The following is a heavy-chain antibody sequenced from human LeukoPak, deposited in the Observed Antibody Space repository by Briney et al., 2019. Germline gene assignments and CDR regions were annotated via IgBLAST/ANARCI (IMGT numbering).Heavy chain of an antibody. V-gene: IGHV3-30*04. J-gene: IGHJ6*02. Sequence: GRSLRLSCAASGFTFSSYAMRWVRQAPGKGLEWVAVISYDGGNKYYADSVKGRFTISRDNSKNTLCLQMNSLRAEDTAVYYCARDEVGTSHPLAYYYYYGMDVWGQGTTVTVSS. CDR2: ISYDGGNK. D-gene: IGHD2-2*01. CDR1: GFTFSSYA. CDR3: ARDEVGTSHPLAYYYYYGMDV.